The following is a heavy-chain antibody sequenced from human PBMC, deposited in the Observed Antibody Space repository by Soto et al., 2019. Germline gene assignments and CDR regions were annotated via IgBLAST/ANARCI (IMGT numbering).Heavy chain of an antibody. V-gene: IGHV3-30*18. Sequence: PGGSLRLSCAASGFTFSSYGMHWVRQAPGKGLEWVAVISYDGSNKYYADSVKGRFTISRDNSKNTLYLQMNSLRAEDTAVYYCAKGHSSSPYYYGMGVWGQGTTVTVSS. CDR3: AKGHSSSPYYYGMGV. CDR1: GFTFSSYG. D-gene: IGHD6-6*01. J-gene: IGHJ6*02. CDR2: ISYDGSNK.